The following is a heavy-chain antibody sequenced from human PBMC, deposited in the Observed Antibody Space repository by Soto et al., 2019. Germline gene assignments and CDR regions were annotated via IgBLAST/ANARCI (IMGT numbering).Heavy chain of an antibody. CDR3: ARVKGQWLVRYFQH. J-gene: IGHJ1*01. V-gene: IGHV4-34*01. Sequence: SETLSLTCAVYGGSFSGYYWSWIRQPPGKGLEWIGEINHSGSTNYNPSLKSRVTISVDTSKIQFSLELSSVTAADTAVYYCARVKGQWLVRYFQHCGQGTLVTVSS. CDR2: INHSGST. CDR1: GGSFSGYY. D-gene: IGHD6-19*01.